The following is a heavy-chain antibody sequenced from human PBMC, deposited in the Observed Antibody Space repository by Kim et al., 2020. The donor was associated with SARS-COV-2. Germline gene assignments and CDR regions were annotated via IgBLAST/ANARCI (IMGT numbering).Heavy chain of an antibody. CDR3: ARGRIAAAALSY. D-gene: IGHD6-13*01. J-gene: IGHJ4*02. Sequence: YYNPSLKSRVTISVDTSKNQFSLKLSSVTAADTAVYYCARGRIAAAALSYWGQGTLVTVSS. V-gene: IGHV4-30-2*04.